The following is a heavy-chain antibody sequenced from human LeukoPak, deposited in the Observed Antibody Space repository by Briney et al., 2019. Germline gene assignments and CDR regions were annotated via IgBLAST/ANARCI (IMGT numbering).Heavy chain of an antibody. CDR2: ISYDGSNK. Sequence: GGSLRLSCAASGFTFSSYAMHWVRQAPGKGLEWVAVISYDGSNKYYADSVKGRFTISRDNSKNTLYLQMNSLRAEDTAVYYCARVRRGSGSYYDAFDIWGQGTMVTVSS. CDR3: ARVRRGSGSYYDAFDI. V-gene: IGHV3-30-3*01. J-gene: IGHJ3*02. CDR1: GFTFSSYA. D-gene: IGHD3-10*01.